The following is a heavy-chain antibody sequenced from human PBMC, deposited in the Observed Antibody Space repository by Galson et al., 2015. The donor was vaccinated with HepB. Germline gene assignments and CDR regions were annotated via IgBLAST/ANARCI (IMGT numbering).Heavy chain of an antibody. Sequence: SLRLSCAASGFSLNSYWMTWVRQAPGKGLEWVANINQDGSQKNYVDSVKGRFTISRDNAKNSLYLQMNSLRAEDTAVYFCARAYSHYDCWGQGTLVTSPQ. CDR1: GFSLNSYW. J-gene: IGHJ4*02. CDR3: ARAYSHYDC. D-gene: IGHD4-11*01. CDR2: INQDGSQK. V-gene: IGHV3-7*03.